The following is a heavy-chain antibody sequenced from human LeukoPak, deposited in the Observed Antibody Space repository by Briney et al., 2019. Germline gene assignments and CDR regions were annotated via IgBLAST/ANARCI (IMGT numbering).Heavy chain of an antibody. Sequence: SQTLSLTCAVSGGSISSGGYSWSWIRQPPGTSLEWIGYIYHSGSTYYNPSLKSRVTISVDRSKNQFSLKLTSVTVADTAVYYCARDNNGGFDSWGQGTLVIVPS. D-gene: IGHD1/OR15-1a*01. CDR1: GGSISSGGYS. J-gene: IGHJ4*02. CDR3: ARDNNGGFDS. V-gene: IGHV4-30-2*01. CDR2: IYHSGST.